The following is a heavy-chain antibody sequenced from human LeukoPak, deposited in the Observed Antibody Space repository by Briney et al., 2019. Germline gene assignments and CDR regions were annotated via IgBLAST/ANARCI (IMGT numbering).Heavy chain of an antibody. Sequence: SETLSLTCTVSGGSIRSSSYYWGWIRHPPGKGLEWIGSIYYSGSTYYNPSLKSRVTISVDTSKNQFSLKLSSVTAADTAVYYCARSYYDSSGYLPLDYWGQGTLVTVSS. D-gene: IGHD3-22*01. CDR2: IYYSGST. CDR3: ARSYYDSSGYLPLDY. V-gene: IGHV4-39*07. CDR1: GGSIRSSSYY. J-gene: IGHJ4*02.